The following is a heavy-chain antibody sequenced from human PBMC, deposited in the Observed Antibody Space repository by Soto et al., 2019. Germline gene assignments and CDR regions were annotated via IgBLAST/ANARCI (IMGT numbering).Heavy chain of an antibody. D-gene: IGHD4-17*01. V-gene: IGHV4-39*07. CDR3: ARRYGASFDY. CDR1: GGSISSSDYY. Sequence: PSETLSLTCTVSGGSISSSDYYWGWIRQPPGKGLEWIGNIYYSGSASYNPSLKSRVTISVDTSKNQFSLKLSSVTAADTAVYYCARRYGASFDYWGQGTLVTVSS. CDR2: IYYSGSA. J-gene: IGHJ4*02.